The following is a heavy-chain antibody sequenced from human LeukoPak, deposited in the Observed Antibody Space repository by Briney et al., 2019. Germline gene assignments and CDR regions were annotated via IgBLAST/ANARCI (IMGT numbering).Heavy chain of an antibody. CDR1: GFTFSSYW. D-gene: IGHD6-19*01. J-gene: IGHJ3*02. Sequence: GGSLRLSCSASGFTFSSYWMSWVRQAPGKGLEWVANIRKDGSDEHYVDSVEGRFTISRDNAKNSLYLQMNSLRAEDTALYYCARALQWLATDAFDIWGQGTMVTVSS. CDR3: ARALQWLATDAFDI. V-gene: IGHV3-7*01. CDR2: IRKDGSDE.